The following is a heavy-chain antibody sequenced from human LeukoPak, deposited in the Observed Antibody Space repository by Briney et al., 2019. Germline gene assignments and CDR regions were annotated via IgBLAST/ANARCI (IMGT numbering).Heavy chain of an antibody. D-gene: IGHD2-2*02. CDR3: ARHPCSSTSCYIGQGFFDY. CDR2: INHSGST. CDR1: GGSFSGYY. J-gene: IGHJ4*02. V-gene: IGHV4-34*01. Sequence: SETLSLTCAVYGGSFSGYYWSWIRQPPGKGLEWIGEINHSGSTNYNPSLKSRVTISVDTSKNQFSLKLSSVIAADTAVYYCARHPCSSTSCYIGQGFFDYWGQGTLVTVSS.